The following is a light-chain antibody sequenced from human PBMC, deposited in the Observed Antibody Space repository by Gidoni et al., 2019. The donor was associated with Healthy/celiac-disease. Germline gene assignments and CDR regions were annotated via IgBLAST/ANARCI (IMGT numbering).Light chain of an antibody. CDR3: QQYNSYPET. V-gene: IGKV1-5*03. CDR1: QSISSW. CDR2: KAS. J-gene: IGKJ1*01. Sequence: DIQMTQSPSTLSASVGDRVTITCRASQSISSWLAWYQQKPGKAPKLLIYKASSLESGVPSRFSGSGSGTEFTLTISSLQPDDFETYYCQQYNSYPETFXQXTKVEIK.